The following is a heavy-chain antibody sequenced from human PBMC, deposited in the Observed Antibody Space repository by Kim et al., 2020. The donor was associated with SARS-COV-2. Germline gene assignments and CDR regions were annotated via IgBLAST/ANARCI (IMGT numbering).Heavy chain of an antibody. CDR1: GYTFTSYG. Sequence: ASVKVSCKASGYTFTSYGISWVRQAPGKGLEGMGWLAANNGNPNNPRKLQGRVTMTTDTSTSTAYMELRSLRSDDTAVYYCARLLWFGELLYKNWFDPWGQGTLVTVSS. CDR2: LAANNGNP. J-gene: IGHJ5*02. V-gene: IGHV1-18*01. CDR3: ARLLWFGELLYKNWFDP. D-gene: IGHD3-10*01.